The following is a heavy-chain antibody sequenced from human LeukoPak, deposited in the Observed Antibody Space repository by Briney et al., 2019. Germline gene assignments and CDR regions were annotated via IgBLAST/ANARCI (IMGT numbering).Heavy chain of an antibody. J-gene: IGHJ4*02. CDR1: GYTFTRHS. Sequence: ASVKVSCKASGYTFTRHSIHWVRQAPGQGLEWMGIVSPSDGSTTYIPKFQGRVTMTRDTSTSTVYMELSSLTSEDTAVYYCASRARLGSSLPGVDYWGQGTLVTVSS. CDR3: ASRARLGSSLPGVDY. V-gene: IGHV1-46*01. D-gene: IGHD3-10*01. CDR2: VSPSDGST.